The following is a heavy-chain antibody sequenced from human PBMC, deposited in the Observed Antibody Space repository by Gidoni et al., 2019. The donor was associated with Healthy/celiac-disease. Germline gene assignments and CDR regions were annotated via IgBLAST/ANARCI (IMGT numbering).Heavy chain of an antibody. D-gene: IGHD3-22*01. J-gene: IGHJ6*02. CDR1: GFTFSNAW. Sequence: EVQLVESGGGLVKPGGSLRLSCAASGFTFSNAWMSWVRQAPGKGLEWVGRIKSKTDGGTTDYAAPVKGRFTISRDDSKNTLYLQMNSLKTEDTAVYYCTTQSEDYYDSSGYRYYYYGMDVWGQGTTVTVSS. V-gene: IGHV3-15*01. CDR2: IKSKTDGGTT. CDR3: TTQSEDYYDSSGYRYYYYGMDV.